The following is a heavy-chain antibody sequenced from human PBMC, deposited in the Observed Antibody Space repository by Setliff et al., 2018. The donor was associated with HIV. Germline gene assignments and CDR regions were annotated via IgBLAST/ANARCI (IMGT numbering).Heavy chain of an antibody. D-gene: IGHD2-2*01. V-gene: IGHV4-34*01. CDR2: INHSGSI. J-gene: IGHJ4*02. Sequence: PSETLSLTCSVSGYSISSGYYWSWIRQSPGKGLEWIGEINHSGSIKYNPSLKSRVTISVDTSKNQFSLKLTSVTAADTAVYYCVTSSSWSSRLNFWGPGMLVTVSS. CDR3: VTSSSWSSRLNF. CDR1: GYSISSGYY.